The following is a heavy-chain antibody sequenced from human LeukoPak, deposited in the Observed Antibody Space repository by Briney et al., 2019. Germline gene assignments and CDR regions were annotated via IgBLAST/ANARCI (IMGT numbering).Heavy chain of an antibody. CDR1: GFSFSSYG. CDR3: AKGLGFSPGEYYHLDV. V-gene: IGHV3-33*06. D-gene: IGHD2-21*01. CDR2: IWYDGSNK. J-gene: IGHJ6*03. Sequence: PGGSLRLSCAASGFSFSSYGMHWVRQAPGKGLEWVALIWYDGSNKYYGDSVKGRFTISRDNSKNTLYLQMNSLRAEDTALYYCAKGLGFSPGEYYHLDVWAKGPRSPSP.